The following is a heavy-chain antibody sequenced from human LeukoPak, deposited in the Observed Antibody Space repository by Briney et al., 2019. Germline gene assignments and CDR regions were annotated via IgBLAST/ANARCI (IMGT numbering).Heavy chain of an antibody. CDR1: GGTFSSYA. Sequence: ASVTVSCKASGGTFSSYAISWVRQAPGQGLEWMGGIIPIFGTANYAQKFQGRVTITADKSTSTAYMELSSLRSEDTAVYYCASPRRDTAMARAFDIWGQGTMVTVSP. J-gene: IGHJ3*02. CDR2: IIPIFGTA. V-gene: IGHV1-69*06. CDR3: ASPRRDTAMARAFDI. D-gene: IGHD5-18*01.